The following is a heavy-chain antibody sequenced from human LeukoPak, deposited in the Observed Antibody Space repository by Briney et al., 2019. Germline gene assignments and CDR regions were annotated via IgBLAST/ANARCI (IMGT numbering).Heavy chain of an antibody. CDR3: AREAGWELLRLFDY. CDR2: INPSGAGT. CDR1: GYTFSAYS. Sequence: ASVKVSCKASGYTFSAYSMHWVRQAPGQGLEWMGVINPSGAGTHFAQNFQGRITMTRDTSTSTVYMELSSLRSEDTAVYYCAREAGWELLRLFDYWGQGTLVAVSS. J-gene: IGHJ4*02. D-gene: IGHD1-26*01. V-gene: IGHV1-46*01.